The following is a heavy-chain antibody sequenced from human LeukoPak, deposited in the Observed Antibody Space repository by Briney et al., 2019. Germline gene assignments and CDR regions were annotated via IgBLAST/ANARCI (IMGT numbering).Heavy chain of an antibody. D-gene: IGHD6-13*01. Sequence: PSETLSLTCTVSGGSISSSNYYWGWIRQPPGKGLEWIGSIYYSGSTYNNPSLKSRVTISVDTSKNQSSQKLSSVTAADTAVYYCARTTGYSAPRDAFDIWGQGTMVTVPS. CDR3: ARTTGYSAPRDAFDI. J-gene: IGHJ3*02. CDR2: IYYSGST. V-gene: IGHV4-39*07. CDR1: GGSISSSNYY.